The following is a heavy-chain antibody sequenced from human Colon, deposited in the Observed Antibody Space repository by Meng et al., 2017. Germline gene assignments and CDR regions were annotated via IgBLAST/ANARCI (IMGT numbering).Heavy chain of an antibody. Sequence: SQTLSLTCFISGDSVSSNIATWTGFRQSPSRGLECLGRTYYRSKWYNDYAPSVKSRISNSPDTSKNQFTLQLKAVTPEDTAVYYCAREKRHPLTYSWNRNSHYSCFDTLGQGTLVTVSS. CDR1: GDSVSSNIAT. CDR2: TYYRSKWYN. CDR3: AREKRHPLTYSWNRNSHYSCFDT. D-gene: IGHD3-10*01. V-gene: IGHV6-1*01. J-gene: IGHJ5*02.